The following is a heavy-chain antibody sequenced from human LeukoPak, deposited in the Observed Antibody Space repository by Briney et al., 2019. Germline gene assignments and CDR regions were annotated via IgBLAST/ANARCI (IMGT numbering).Heavy chain of an antibody. CDR1: GFTFSRYW. CDR3: ARDDYYSNAD. CDR2: IKEDGGEI. Sequence: GGCLRLSCAASGFTFSRYWMSWVRQAPGKGLEWVANIKEDGGEIYYVDSVKGRFTISRDNTKNSLFLQMNSLRAEDTAVYYCARDDYYSNADWGQGTLVTVSS. D-gene: IGHD3-22*01. J-gene: IGHJ4*02. V-gene: IGHV3-7*01.